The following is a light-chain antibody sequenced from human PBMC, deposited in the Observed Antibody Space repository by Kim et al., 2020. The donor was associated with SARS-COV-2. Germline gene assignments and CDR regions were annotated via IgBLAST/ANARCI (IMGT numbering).Light chain of an antibody. CDR2: EVN. J-gene: IGLJ3*02. CDR3: SSHASNNTWV. V-gene: IGLV2-18*02. Sequence: GQSVTISCTGTSSDIGNYNRVSWYQQSPGAAPKLMICEVNNRPSGVPDRFSGSKSGNTASLTISGLQTEDEGDYYCSSHASNNTWVFGGGTQLTVL. CDR1: SSDIGNYNR.